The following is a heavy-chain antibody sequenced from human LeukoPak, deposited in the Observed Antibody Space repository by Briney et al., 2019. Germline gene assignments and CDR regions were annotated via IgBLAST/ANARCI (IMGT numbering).Heavy chain of an antibody. Sequence: KPGGSLRLSCEASGITISSAWMSWVRQPPGKGLEYVGRIKSESDGGTTDHAAPVKGRFTISRDDSKNTLYLQMNSLTNEDTAVYYCTTPPDWGQGTLVTVSP. CDR2: IKSESDGGTT. V-gene: IGHV3-15*01. CDR3: TTPPD. J-gene: IGHJ4*02. CDR1: GITISSAW.